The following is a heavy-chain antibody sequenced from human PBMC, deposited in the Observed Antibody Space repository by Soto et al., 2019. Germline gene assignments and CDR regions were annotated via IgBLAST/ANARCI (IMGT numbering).Heavy chain of an antibody. Sequence: ASVKVSCKASGYIFTSYDMSWVRQAPGQGLEWMGWISVNSGSTNYAQKLQDRVTMTTDTSTNTAYMELRSLTSDDTAVYYCARDPRLTSGGIAPDHWGQGTLVTVS. CDR2: ISVNSGST. D-gene: IGHD3-16*01. CDR3: ARDPRLTSGGIAPDH. V-gene: IGHV1-18*01. CDR1: GYIFTSYD. J-gene: IGHJ4*02.